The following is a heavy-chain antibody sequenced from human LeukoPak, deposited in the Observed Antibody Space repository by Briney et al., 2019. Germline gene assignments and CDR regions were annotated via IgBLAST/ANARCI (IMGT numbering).Heavy chain of an antibody. CDR2: ISGSGGST. V-gene: IGHV3-23*01. J-gene: IGHJ4*02. D-gene: IGHD3-16*01. CDR3: ASLLGGPFLGIGDGDY. CDR1: GFTFSSYA. Sequence: GGSLRLSCAASGFTFSSYAMRWVRQAPGEGLEWVSAISGSGGSTYYAASVKGRFTISRDNSKNTLYLQMNSLRAEDTAVYYCASLLGGPFLGIGDGDYWGQGTLVTVSS.